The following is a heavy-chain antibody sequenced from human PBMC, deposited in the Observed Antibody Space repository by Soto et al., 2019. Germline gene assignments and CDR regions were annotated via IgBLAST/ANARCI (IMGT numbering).Heavy chain of an antibody. Sequence: QVQLVQSGAEVKKPGASVKVSCKASGYTFTSYDINWVRQATGQGLEWMGWMNPNSGNTGYAQKFQGRATMTRNTSTSPAYMELSSLTSQAPAVYYCARERSAAGTGGFDPWGQGALVTVSS. J-gene: IGHJ5*02. V-gene: IGHV1-8*01. CDR2: MNPNSGNT. CDR3: ARERSAAGTGGFDP. CDR1: GYTFTSYD. D-gene: IGHD6-13*01.